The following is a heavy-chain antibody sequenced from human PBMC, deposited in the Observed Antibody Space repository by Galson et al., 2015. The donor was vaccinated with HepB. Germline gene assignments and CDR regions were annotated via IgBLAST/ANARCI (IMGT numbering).Heavy chain of an antibody. CDR3: ARVYYDSSGYCCGYFDY. CDR1: GFTFSRYA. J-gene: IGHJ4*02. CDR2: ISYDGSNK. D-gene: IGHD3-22*01. Sequence: SLRLSCAASGFTFSRYAMHRVRQAPGKGLEWVAVISYDGSNKYYADSVKGRFTISRDNSKNTLYLQMNSLRPEDTAEYYCARVYYDSSGYCCGYFDYWGQGTQVTVSS. V-gene: IGHV3-30-3*01.